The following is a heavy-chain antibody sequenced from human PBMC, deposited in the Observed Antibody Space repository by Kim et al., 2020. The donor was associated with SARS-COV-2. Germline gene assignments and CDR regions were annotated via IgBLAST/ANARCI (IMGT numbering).Heavy chain of an antibody. D-gene: IGHD3-10*01. V-gene: IGHV4-30-4*01. J-gene: IGHJ4*02. CDR3: ARAHYGSGFLHHPFDY. Sequence: SETLFLTCTVSGGSISSGDYYWSWIRQPPGKGLEWIGYIYYSGSTYYNPSLKSRVTISVDTSKNQFSLKLSSVTAADTAVYYCARAHYGSGFLHHPFDYWGQGTLVTVSS. CDR1: GGSISSGDYY. CDR2: IYYSGST.